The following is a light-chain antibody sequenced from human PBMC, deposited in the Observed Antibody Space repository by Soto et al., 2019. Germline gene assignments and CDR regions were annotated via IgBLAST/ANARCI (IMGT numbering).Light chain of an antibody. V-gene: IGKV3-15*01. CDR3: QQYDNWPPYT. Sequence: EIVMTQSPATLSVSPGERATLSCRASQSVSRNLAWYQQTPGQGPRLLIYGASTRATGIPGRFSGSGSGTEFTLTISSLQSEDSAVYYCQQYDNWPPYTFGQGTKLEIK. CDR2: GAS. J-gene: IGKJ2*01. CDR1: QSVSRN.